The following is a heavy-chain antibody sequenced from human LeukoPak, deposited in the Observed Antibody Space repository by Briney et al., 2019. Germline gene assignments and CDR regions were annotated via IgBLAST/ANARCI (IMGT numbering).Heavy chain of an antibody. CDR3: ARDEGWFDY. J-gene: IGHJ4*02. V-gene: IGHV4-59*01. Sequence: PSETLSLTCTVSGGSTSSYYWSWIRQPPGKGLEWIGYIYYSGSTNYNPSLKSRVTISVDTSKNQFSLKLSSVTAADTAVYYCARDEGWFDYWGQGTLVTVSS. CDR2: IYYSGST. CDR1: GGSTSSYY.